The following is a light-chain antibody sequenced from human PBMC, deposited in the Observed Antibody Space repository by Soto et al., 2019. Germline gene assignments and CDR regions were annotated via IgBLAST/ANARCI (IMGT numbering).Light chain of an antibody. CDR3: QQISNWPLS. CDR2: DAS. V-gene: IGKV3-11*01. Sequence: EIVLTQSPATLSLSPGKRATLSCRASQSVSSLLAWYQQKSGQPPRLLISDASNRATGVPARFSGSGSGTDFTLIISSLEPEDFAVYYSQQISNWPLSFGGGTKVEI. CDR1: QSVSSL. J-gene: IGKJ4*01.